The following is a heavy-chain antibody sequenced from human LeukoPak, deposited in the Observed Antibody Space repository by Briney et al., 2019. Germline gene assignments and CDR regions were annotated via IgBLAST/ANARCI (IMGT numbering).Heavy chain of an antibody. Sequence: GGSLRLSCAASGFTFSSYSMNWVRQAPGKGLEWLSCISSSGDTIYHADSVKGRFTVSRDNAENSLYLQMNSLRAEDTAMYYCARQGSEIDYWGQGTLVTVSS. V-gene: IGHV3-48*04. CDR2: ISSSGDTI. J-gene: IGHJ4*02. CDR1: GFTFSSYS. CDR3: ARQGSEIDY.